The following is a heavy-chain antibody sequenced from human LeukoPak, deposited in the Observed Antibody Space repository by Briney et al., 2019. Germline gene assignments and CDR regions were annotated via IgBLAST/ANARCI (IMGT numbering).Heavy chain of an antibody. CDR2: ISYDGSHK. Sequence: GGSLRLSCAVSGFTFSDYGMHWVRQAPGKGLEGVAVISYDGSHKYYADSVKGRFTISRDNSKNALYLQMNSLRAEDTAVYYCAKDQASGWYVQDYWGQGTLVTVSS. D-gene: IGHD6-19*01. J-gene: IGHJ4*02. CDR1: GFTFSDYG. CDR3: AKDQASGWYVQDY. V-gene: IGHV3-30*18.